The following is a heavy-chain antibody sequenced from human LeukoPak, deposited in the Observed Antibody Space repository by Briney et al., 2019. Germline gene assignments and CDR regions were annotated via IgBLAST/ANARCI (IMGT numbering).Heavy chain of an antibody. CDR2: IYYSGST. D-gene: IGHD1-26*01. J-gene: IGHJ3*02. V-gene: IGHV4-59*08. CDR1: GGSISSYY. CDR3: ARRVRQEWELRGAFDI. Sequence: SETLSLTCTVSGGSISSYYWSWIRQPPGKGLEWIGYIYYSGSTNYNPSLKSRVTISVDTSKNQFSLKLSSVTAADTAVYYCARRVRQEWELRGAFDIWGQGTMVTVSS.